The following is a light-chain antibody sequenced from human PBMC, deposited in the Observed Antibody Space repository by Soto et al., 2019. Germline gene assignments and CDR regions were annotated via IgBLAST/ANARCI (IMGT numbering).Light chain of an antibody. CDR3: EQYAGSVLT. CDR2: GAS. Sequence: EIVLMQSPGTLSLSPGERATLSCRASEIVGGTYLTWYQQNPHQAPSLLIYGASTRDTAIPDRFSGSGSGTDFTRNIRRLEPDDFAVYYCEQYAGSVLTFGEGTKVQIK. V-gene: IGKV3-20*01. J-gene: IGKJ4*01. CDR1: EIVGGTY.